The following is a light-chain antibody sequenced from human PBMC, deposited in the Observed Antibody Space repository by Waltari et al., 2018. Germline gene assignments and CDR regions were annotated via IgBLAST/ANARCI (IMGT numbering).Light chain of an antibody. CDR1: QDIYTY. J-gene: IGKJ1*01. V-gene: IGKV1-9*01. Sequence: IQLTQSPSPLSASVGDRVTITCRATQDIYTYLAWYQQEPGKAPNLLIYAASTLQSGVPSRFSGSGSGTDFTLTISSLQPEDFATYYCQQFNSYPRTFGQGTKVEIK. CDR3: QQFNSYPRT. CDR2: AAS.